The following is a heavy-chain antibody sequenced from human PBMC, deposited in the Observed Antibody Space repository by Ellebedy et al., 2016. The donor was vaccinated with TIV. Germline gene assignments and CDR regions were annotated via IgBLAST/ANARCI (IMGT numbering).Heavy chain of an antibody. CDR1: GFTFNTYA. V-gene: IGHV3-23*01. D-gene: IGHD6-19*01. CDR3: AGYRGEAVAGNWFDP. Sequence: GESLKISCADSGFTFNTYAMSWVRQAPGKGLEWVSHISGSGVTTYYADSVRGRFSISRDKSKNTLFLQMNSLRADDTAVYYCAGYRGEAVAGNWFDPWGQGTLVTVSS. J-gene: IGHJ5*02. CDR2: ISGSGVTT.